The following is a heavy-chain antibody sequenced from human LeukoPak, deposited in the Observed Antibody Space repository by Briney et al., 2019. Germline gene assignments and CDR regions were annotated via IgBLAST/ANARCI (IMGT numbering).Heavy chain of an antibody. Sequence: GESLKISCKGSGYSFTSYWIGWVRQMPGKGLEWMGIIYPGDSDTRYSPSFQGQVTISADKSISTAYLQWSSLKASDTAMYYCARAQRITMVRGVMGAFDIWGQGTMVTVSS. CDR3: ARAQRITMVRGVMGAFDI. V-gene: IGHV5-51*01. D-gene: IGHD3-10*01. CDR2: IYPGDSDT. J-gene: IGHJ3*02. CDR1: GYSFTSYW.